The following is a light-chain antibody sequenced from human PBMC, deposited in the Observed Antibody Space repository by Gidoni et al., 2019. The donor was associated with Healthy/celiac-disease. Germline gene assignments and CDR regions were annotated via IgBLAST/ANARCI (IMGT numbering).Light chain of an antibody. J-gene: IGKJ1*01. CDR1: QSISSY. Sequence: DIQMTHSPSSLSASVGDRVTITCRASQSISSYLNWYQQKPGKAPKLLIYAASSLQSGVPSRFSGSGSGTDFTLTISSLQPEDFATYYCQQSYSTPLAFXXXTKVEIK. V-gene: IGKV1-39*01. CDR2: AAS. CDR3: QQSYSTPLA.